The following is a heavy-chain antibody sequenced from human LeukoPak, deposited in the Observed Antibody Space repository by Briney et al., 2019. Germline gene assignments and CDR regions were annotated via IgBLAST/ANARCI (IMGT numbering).Heavy chain of an antibody. V-gene: IGHV3-30*18. D-gene: IGHD2-2*01. J-gene: IGHJ4*02. Sequence: PGGSLRLSCAASGFTFSSYGLHWVRQAPGKGLEWVAVISYDGSKKYYADSVKGRFTMSRDNSKNTLYLQMNSLRAEDTAVYYCAKSPGGYCTSTSCSGIDYWGQGTLVIVSS. CDR1: GFTFSSYG. CDR2: ISYDGSKK. CDR3: AKSPGGYCTSTSCSGIDY.